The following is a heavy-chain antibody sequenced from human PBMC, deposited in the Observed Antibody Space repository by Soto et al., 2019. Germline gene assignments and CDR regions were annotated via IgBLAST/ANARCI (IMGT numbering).Heavy chain of an antibody. CDR1: GFSFVNYA. CDR3: AKATTNGGWFNPFDS. Sequence: EVQLLESGGGLVQPGGSLRLSCAASGFSFVNYAMNWVRQAPGKGLEWVSGLSGSGTSTYYADSVKGRFTISRDNSRDTLFLQMNSLTADDTAVYYGAKATTNGGWFNPFDSWGQGALVTVSS. D-gene: IGHD6-19*01. V-gene: IGHV3-23*01. J-gene: IGHJ4*02. CDR2: LSGSGTST.